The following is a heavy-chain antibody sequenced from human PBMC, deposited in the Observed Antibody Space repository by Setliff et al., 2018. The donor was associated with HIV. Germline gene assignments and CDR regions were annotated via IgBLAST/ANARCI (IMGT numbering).Heavy chain of an antibody. CDR1: GGSISSSSHY. J-gene: IGHJ4*02. V-gene: IGHV4-39*01. CDR3: ARHAAGPDGPFDY. Sequence: PSETLSLTCTVSGGSISSSSHYWGWIRQPPGKGLEWIGNVYHTGSTYSNPSLKSRVTISVDTSKNQFSLKLSSVIAADTAVYYCARHAAGPDGPFDYWGQGTLVTVSS. CDR2: VYHTGST.